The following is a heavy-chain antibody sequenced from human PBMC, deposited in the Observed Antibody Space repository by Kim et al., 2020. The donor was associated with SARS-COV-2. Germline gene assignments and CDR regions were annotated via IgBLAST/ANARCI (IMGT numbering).Heavy chain of an antibody. CDR1: GGSFSGYY. J-gene: IGHJ4*02. D-gene: IGHD3-10*01. CDR3: ARVVPPYYYGSGSYYKPYPYYFDY. Sequence: SETLSLTCAVYGGSFSGYYWSWIRQPPGKGLEWIGEINHSGSTNYNPSLKSRVTISVDTSKNQFSLKLSSVTAADTAVYYCARVVPPYYYGSGSYYKPYPYYFDYWGQGTLVTVSS. CDR2: INHSGST. V-gene: IGHV4-34*01.